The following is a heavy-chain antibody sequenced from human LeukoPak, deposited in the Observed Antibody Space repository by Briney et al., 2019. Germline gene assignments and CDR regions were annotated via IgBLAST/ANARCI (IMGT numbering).Heavy chain of an antibody. CDR1: GESFSSYY. Sequence: PSETLSLTCAVYGESFSSYYWSWIRQPPGKGLEWIGEINHSGNTNYNPSLKSRVTISVDTSKNPFSLKLSSVTAADTAVYYCARVDGDGYNIPDYWGQGTLVTVSS. J-gene: IGHJ4*02. CDR2: INHSGNT. D-gene: IGHD5-24*01. V-gene: IGHV4-34*01. CDR3: ARVDGDGYNIPDY.